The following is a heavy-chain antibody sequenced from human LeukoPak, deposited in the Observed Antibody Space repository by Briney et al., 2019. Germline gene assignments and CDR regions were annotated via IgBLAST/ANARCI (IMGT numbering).Heavy chain of an antibody. J-gene: IGHJ6*02. D-gene: IGHD3-3*01. CDR1: GYTFTSYD. Sequence: ASVKVSCKASGYTFTSYDINWVRQATGQGLEWMGWMNPNSGNTGYAQKFQGRVTMTRNTSISTAYMELSSLRSEDTAVYYCARGKCYDFWSGYCGSSYYYYYYGMDVWGQGTTVTVSS. CDR3: ARGKCYDFWSGYCGSSYYYYYYGMDV. V-gene: IGHV1-8*01. CDR2: MNPNSGNT.